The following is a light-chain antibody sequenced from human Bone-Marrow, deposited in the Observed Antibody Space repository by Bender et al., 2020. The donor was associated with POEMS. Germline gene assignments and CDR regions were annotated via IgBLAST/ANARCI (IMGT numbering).Light chain of an antibody. Sequence: SYVLTQPPSVSVAPGETARITCGGNNIGSKSVHWYQQKPGQAPVLVVYDDGDRPSGIPERFSGSNSENTATLTISRVEAGDEADYYCQVWDSSSDHVVVGGGTKLTVL. V-gene: IGLV3-21*02. CDR2: DDG. CDR1: NIGSKS. CDR3: QVWDSSSDHVV. J-gene: IGLJ2*01.